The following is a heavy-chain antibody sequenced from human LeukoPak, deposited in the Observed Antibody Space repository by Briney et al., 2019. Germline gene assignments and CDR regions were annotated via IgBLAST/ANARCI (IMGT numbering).Heavy chain of an antibody. CDR2: INHSGST. D-gene: IGHD1-26*01. CDR3: ARGVGAVYWYFDL. CDR1: GGSFSGYY. Sequence: PSETLSLTCAVYGGSFSGYYWSWIRQPPGKGLEWIGEINHSGSTNYNPSLKSRVTISVDTSKNQFSLKLTSVTAAVTAVYYCARGVGAVYWYFDLWGRGTLVTVSS. V-gene: IGHV4-34*01. J-gene: IGHJ2*01.